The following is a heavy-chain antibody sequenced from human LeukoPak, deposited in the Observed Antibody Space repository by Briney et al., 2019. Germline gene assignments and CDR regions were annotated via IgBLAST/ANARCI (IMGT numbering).Heavy chain of an antibody. CDR1: GGSISCGDYY. Sequence: SETLSLTCTVSGGSISCGDYYWSWIRQPPGKGLEWIGYIYHSGTTYYNPSLQSRVTMSVDTSKNQFSLKLSSVTAVDTAVYYCARKENVYYYFDYWGQGTLVTVSS. D-gene: IGHD3-10*01. CDR3: ARKENVYYYFDY. V-gene: IGHV4-61*08. J-gene: IGHJ4*02. CDR2: IYHSGTT.